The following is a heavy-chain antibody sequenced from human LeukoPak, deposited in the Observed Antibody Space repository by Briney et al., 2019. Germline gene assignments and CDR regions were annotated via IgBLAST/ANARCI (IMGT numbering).Heavy chain of an antibody. CDR1: GFTFTSYA. J-gene: IGHJ4*02. CDR3: AKVKWKLIGYFDY. CDR2: LTGDGNT. V-gene: IGHV3-23*01. Sequence: GESLRLSCAASGFTFTSYAMSWVRQAPGKGLEWVSVLTGDGNTYYADSVKGWFTNSRDDSKNTLFLQMNSLRAEDTAVYFCAKVKWKLIGYFDYWGQGTLVTVSS. D-gene: IGHD1-20*01.